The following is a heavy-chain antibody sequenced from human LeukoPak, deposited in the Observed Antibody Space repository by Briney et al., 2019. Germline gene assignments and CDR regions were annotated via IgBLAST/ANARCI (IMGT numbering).Heavy chain of an antibody. Sequence: SETLSLTCTVSGGSISSYYWSWIRQPAGKGLEWIGRIYTSGSTNYNPSLKSRVTMSVDTSKNQFSLKLSSVTAADTAVYYCARDEEDGAMVSYYYMDVWGKGTTVTVSS. CDR1: GGSISSYY. D-gene: IGHD5-18*01. V-gene: IGHV4-4*07. CDR3: ARDEEDGAMVSYYYMDV. J-gene: IGHJ6*03. CDR2: IYTSGST.